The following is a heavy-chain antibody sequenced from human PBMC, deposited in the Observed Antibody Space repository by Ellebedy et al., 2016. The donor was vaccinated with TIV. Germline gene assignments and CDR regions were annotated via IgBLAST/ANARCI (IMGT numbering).Heavy chain of an antibody. V-gene: IGHV3-11*01. Sequence: GESLKISCTASGFTFSDYYMSWVRQAPGKGLEWVSYITNTGSTTYYADSVRGRFTVARDNAKNSLYLQMNSLRADDTAVNYCARAREPGYFAYYYYGMDVWGQGTTVTVSS. CDR2: ITNTGSTT. CDR1: GFTFSDYY. CDR3: ARAREPGYFAYYYYGMDV. D-gene: IGHD3-9*01. J-gene: IGHJ6*02.